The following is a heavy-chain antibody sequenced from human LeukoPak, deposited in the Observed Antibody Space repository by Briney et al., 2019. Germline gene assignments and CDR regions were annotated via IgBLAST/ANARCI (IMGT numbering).Heavy chain of an antibody. D-gene: IGHD3-10*01. CDR1: GASVSGGGCY. J-gene: IGHJ3*02. V-gene: IGHV4-39*07. Sequence: SETLSLTCIVSGASVSGGGCYWGWLRQPPGKGLEWIASIHSGGNTYYNPSLKSRVTISIDTSKNQLSLKLSPVTAADTAVYYCARDLSDYYGSGSYRPIDAFDIWGQGTMVTVSS. CDR3: ARDLSDYYGSGSYRPIDAFDI. CDR2: IHSGGNT.